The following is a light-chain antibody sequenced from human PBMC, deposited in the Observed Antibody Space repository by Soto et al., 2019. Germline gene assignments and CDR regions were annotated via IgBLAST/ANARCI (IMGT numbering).Light chain of an antibody. CDR3: QQYGSSPPLT. Sequence: EIVMTQSPATLSVSPGERATLSCKASQSVSSYLAWYQQKPGQAPRLLIYGASNRATGIPDRFSGSGSGTDFTLTISRLEPEDFAVYYCQQYGSSPPLTFGQGTKVDIK. CDR2: GAS. J-gene: IGKJ1*01. CDR1: QSVSSY. V-gene: IGKV3-20*01.